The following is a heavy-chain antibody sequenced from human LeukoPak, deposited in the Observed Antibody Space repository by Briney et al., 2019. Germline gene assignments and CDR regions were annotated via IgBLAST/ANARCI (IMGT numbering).Heavy chain of an antibody. CDR1: GFTFANHA. Sequence: PGGSLRLSCAAAGFTFANHAMDWVRQAPGKGLERVSVISGSGESTLYADSVKGRITISRDNSKNTLYLQMNSLRAEDTAVYYCAKAIYASGSPYTSIDYWGQGTLVTVSS. V-gene: IGHV3-23*01. D-gene: IGHD3-10*01. CDR2: ISGSGEST. CDR3: AKAIYASGSPYTSIDY. J-gene: IGHJ4*02.